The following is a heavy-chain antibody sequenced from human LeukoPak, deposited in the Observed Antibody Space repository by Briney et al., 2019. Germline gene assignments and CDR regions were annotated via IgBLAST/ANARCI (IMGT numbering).Heavy chain of an antibody. CDR2: IISSSSTI. CDR3: ASGRDIGYDYGDFFDY. V-gene: IGHV3-48*01. D-gene: IGHD4-17*01. J-gene: IGHJ4*02. CDR1: GFTVSSYS. Sequence: RSLTLSCAASGFTVSSYSMNWVRQAPGKGGEWVSYIISSSSTIYYAASVKGRFTISRDNAKNSLYLQMNSLRAEDTAVYYCASGRDIGYDYGDFFDYWGQGTLVTVSS.